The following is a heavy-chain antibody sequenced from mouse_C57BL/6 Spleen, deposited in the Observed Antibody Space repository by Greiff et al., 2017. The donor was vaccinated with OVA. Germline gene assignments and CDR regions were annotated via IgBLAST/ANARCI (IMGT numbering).Heavy chain of an antibody. CDR1: GFTFSSYA. CDR2: ISDGGSYT. V-gene: IGHV5-4*01. CDR3: ARDPTLYYYAMDY. J-gene: IGHJ4*01. Sequence: EVKLVESGGGLVKPGGSLKLSCAASGFTFSSYAMSWVRQTPEKRLEWVATISDGGSYTYYPDNVKGRFTISRDNAKNNLYLQMSHLKSEDTAMYYCARDPTLYYYAMDYWGLGTSVTVSS. D-gene: IGHD6-5*01.